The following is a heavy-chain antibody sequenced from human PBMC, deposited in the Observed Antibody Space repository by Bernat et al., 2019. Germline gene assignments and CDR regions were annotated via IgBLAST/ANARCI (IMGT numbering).Heavy chain of an antibody. J-gene: IGHJ5*02. CDR1: GYSFTSYW. V-gene: IGHV5-10-1*03. D-gene: IGHD4-23*01. CDR3: ARQGNSLNWFDP. CDR2: IDPSDSYT. Sequence: EVQLVQSGAEVKKPGESLRISCKGSGYSFTSYWISWVRQMPGEGLEWMGRIDPSDSYTNYSPSFQGHVTISADKSISTAYLQWSSLKASDTAMYYCARQGNSLNWFDPWGQGTLVTVSS.